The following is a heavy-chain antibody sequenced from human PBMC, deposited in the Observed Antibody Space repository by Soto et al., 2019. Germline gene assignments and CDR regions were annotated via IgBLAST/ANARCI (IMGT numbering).Heavy chain of an antibody. J-gene: IGHJ6*02. Sequence: ETLSLTCTVSGGSISSSSYYWGWIHQPPGKGLEWIGSIYYSGSTYYNPSLKSRVTISVDTSKNQFSLKLSSVTAADTAVYYCARPSSYYYYGMDVWGQGTTVTVSS. CDR3: ARPSSYYYYGMDV. CDR1: GGSISSSSYY. V-gene: IGHV4-39*01. CDR2: IYYSGST.